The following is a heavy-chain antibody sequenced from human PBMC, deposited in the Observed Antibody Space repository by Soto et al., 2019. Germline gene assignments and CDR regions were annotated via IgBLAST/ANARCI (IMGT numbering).Heavy chain of an antibody. J-gene: IGHJ4*02. CDR3: AIDLWWYTH. Sequence: EVQLLESGGGLVQPGGSLRLSCTASGFTFTDHARTWVRHAPGTGLEWLSGISGGGSGAYYADSVKGRFTVSRANSNNALFLQMASLRVEDTAVYYCAIDLWWYTHWGQGTMVTVSS. CDR1: GFTFTDHA. CDR2: ISGGGSGA. D-gene: IGHD2-15*01. V-gene: IGHV3-23*01.